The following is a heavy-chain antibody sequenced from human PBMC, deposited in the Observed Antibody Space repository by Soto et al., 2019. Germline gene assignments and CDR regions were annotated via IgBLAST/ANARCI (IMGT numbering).Heavy chain of an antibody. Sequence: QVQLVESGGGVVQPGMSLRLSCAASGYTFIRYGMHWVRQAPGKGLERVAVIWYDGSNKYYADSVKGRFTISRDNSKNTVFLQMDSLRVEDTALYYCARDGSGGAWGWFDPWGQGTLVSVSS. CDR1: GYTFIRYG. CDR3: ARDGSGGAWGWFDP. V-gene: IGHV3-33*01. CDR2: IWYDGSNK. J-gene: IGHJ5*02. D-gene: IGHD3-10*01.